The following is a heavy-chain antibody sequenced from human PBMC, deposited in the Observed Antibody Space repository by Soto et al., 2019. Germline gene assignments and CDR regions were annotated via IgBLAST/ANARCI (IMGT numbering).Heavy chain of an antibody. CDR3: AKDPLFYDILTGYSSPGMDV. Sequence: PGGSLRLSCAASGFTFSSYGMHWVRQAPGKGLEWVAVISYDGSNKYYADSVKGRFTISRDNSKNTLYLQMNSLRAEDTAVYYCAKDPLFYDILTGYSSPGMDVWGQGTTVTVSS. CDR2: ISYDGSNK. D-gene: IGHD3-9*01. CDR1: GFTFSSYG. J-gene: IGHJ6*02. V-gene: IGHV3-30*18.